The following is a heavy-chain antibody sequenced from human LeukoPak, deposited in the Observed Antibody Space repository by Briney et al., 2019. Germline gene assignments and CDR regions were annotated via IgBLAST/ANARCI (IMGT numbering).Heavy chain of an antibody. V-gene: IGHV3-48*01. CDR3: ARAVGWQQLAYFDY. J-gene: IGHJ4*02. CDR1: GFTFSSYS. Sequence: GGSLRLSCAASGFTFSSYSMNWARQAPGKGLEWVSYISSSSSTIYYADSVKGRFTISRDNAKNSLYLQMNSLRAEDTAVYYCARAVGWQQLAYFDYWGQGTLVTVSS. D-gene: IGHD6-13*01. CDR2: ISSSSSTI.